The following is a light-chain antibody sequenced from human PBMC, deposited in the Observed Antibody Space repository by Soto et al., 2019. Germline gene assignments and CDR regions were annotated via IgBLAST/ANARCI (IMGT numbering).Light chain of an antibody. V-gene: IGKV3-11*01. CDR2: DAS. CDR1: QSVGSS. Sequence: EIVLTQSPATLSLSPGERATLSCRASQSVGSSLARFQHKPGQAPRLLIYDASNRATGIPARFSGSGSGTDFTLTISSLEPEDFAVYYCQQRSNWPRTFGQGTKLEIK. CDR3: QQRSNWPRT. J-gene: IGKJ2*01.